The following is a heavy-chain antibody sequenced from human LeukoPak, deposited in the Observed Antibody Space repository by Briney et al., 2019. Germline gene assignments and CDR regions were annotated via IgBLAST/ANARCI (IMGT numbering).Heavy chain of an antibody. J-gene: IGHJ6*03. Sequence: AETLSLTCTVSGVSISSYYWRWVRQPPGKGLEWIGYIYYSGGTNYNPSLKSRVTISVDTSKNQFSLKLSSVTAADTAVYYCARGNGKYYYYYYMDVWGKGTTVTVSS. CDR1: GVSISSYY. CDR2: IYYSGGT. V-gene: IGHV4-59*01. CDR3: ARGNGKYYYYYYMDV. D-gene: IGHD1-1*01.